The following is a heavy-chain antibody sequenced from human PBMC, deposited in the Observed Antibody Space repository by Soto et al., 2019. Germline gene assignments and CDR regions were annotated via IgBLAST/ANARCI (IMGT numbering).Heavy chain of an antibody. CDR2: IKSKPSGGTT. D-gene: IGHD3-16*01. V-gene: IGHV3-15*07. J-gene: IGHJ4*02. CDR3: TTGAMDLYISGPGFDY. CDR1: GFTFSNAW. Sequence: EVQLVESGGGLVKPGGSLRLSCAASGFTFSNAWMNWVRQAPGKGLEWVGRIKSKPSGGTTDYAAPVKGRFTISRDDSQNTVFLQMNSLQTEDTAVYYCTTGAMDLYISGPGFDYWGQRTLVTVSS.